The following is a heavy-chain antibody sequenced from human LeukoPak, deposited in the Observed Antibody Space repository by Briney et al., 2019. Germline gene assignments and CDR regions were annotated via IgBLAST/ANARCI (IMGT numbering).Heavy chain of an antibody. CDR2: IYYSGST. V-gene: IGHV4-39*01. Sequence: SETLSLTCTVSGGSISSSRYYWRWIRQPPGKGLEWIGSIYYSGSTYYIPSLKSRVTISVDTSKNQFSLKLSSVTAADTAVYYCARAPLALGYCSGGSCYSSMDWFDPWGQGTLVTVSS. D-gene: IGHD2-15*01. J-gene: IGHJ5*02. CDR3: ARAPLALGYCSGGSCYSSMDWFDP. CDR1: GGSISSSRYY.